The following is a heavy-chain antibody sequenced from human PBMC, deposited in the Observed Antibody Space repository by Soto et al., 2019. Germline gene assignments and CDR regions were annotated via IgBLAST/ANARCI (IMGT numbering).Heavy chain of an antibody. Sequence: EVQLVESGGGLVQPGASLRLSCAASGFTFSSFNMHWVRQAPGKGLEWVSYISASSTTVYYADSVKGRFTISRDNAKNSLYLQMNSLRDEDRAVYYCARIYRRDGNKYADYWGQGTLVTVSS. D-gene: IGHD3-16*02. J-gene: IGHJ4*02. CDR1: GFTFSSFN. V-gene: IGHV3-48*02. CDR2: ISASSTTV. CDR3: ARIYRRDGNKYADY.